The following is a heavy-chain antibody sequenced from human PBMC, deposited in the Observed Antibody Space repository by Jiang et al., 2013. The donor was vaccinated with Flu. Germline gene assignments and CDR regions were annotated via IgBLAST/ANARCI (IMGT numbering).Heavy chain of an antibody. Sequence: AEVKKPGASVKVSCKASGYIFTIYAIHWVRQAPGQGLEWMGWIHGGSGNTRYSQKFQGRVTITRDTSATTAYMELTSLTSEDTAVYYCARDEDYWGQGTLVTVSS. J-gene: IGHJ4*02. CDR3: ARDEDY. CDR2: IHGGSGNT. CDR1: GYIFTIYA. V-gene: IGHV1-3*01.